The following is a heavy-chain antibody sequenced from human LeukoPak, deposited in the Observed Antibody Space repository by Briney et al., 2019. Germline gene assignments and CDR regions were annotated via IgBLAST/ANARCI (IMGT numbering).Heavy chain of an antibody. CDR2: ISDSGGGT. D-gene: IGHD3-10*01. V-gene: IGHV3-23*01. CDR3: AKHDPGGYFDY. CDR1: GFTFSTYA. J-gene: IGHJ4*02. Sequence: GGSLRLSCAASGFTFSTYAMTWVRQAPGKGLEWVSTISDSGGGTYYADSVKGRFTISRDNTKNTLYVQMNSLRAEDTAVYYCAKHDPGGYFDYWGQGTLVTVSS.